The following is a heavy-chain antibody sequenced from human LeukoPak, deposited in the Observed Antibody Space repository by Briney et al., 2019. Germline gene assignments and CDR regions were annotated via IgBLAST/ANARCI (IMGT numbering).Heavy chain of an antibody. Sequence: SETLSLTCTVSGGTISSYYWSWIRQPPGKGLEWIGYIYYSGSTNYNPSLKSRVTISVDTSKNQFSLKLSSVTAADTAVYYCARGVGSGCGWGGFKNFDYWGQGTLVTVSS. CDR2: IYYSGST. D-gene: IGHD6-19*01. CDR1: GGTISSYY. J-gene: IGHJ4*02. V-gene: IGHV4-59*01. CDR3: ARGVGSGCGWGGFKNFDY.